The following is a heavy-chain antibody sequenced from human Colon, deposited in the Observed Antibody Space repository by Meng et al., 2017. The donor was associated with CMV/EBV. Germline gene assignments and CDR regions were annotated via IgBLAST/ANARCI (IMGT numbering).Heavy chain of an antibody. CDR2: IITISGTT. CDR3: ARVICGGDCYLDY. V-gene: IGHV1-69*12. J-gene: IGHJ4*02. Sequence: QVQLEQSGAGVKKPGSSVKVSCKASKGTFTSYPISWVRQGPGQGLEWVGGIITISGTTDYAQKFQGRVTITADESTSTAYMKLSNLRSEDTAIYYCARVICGGDCYLDYWGRGTLVTVSS. CDR1: KGTFTSYP. D-gene: IGHD2-21*02.